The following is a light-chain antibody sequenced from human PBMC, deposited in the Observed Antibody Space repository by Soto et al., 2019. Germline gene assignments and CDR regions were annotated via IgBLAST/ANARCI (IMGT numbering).Light chain of an antibody. CDR2: GAS. CDR1: QSVSTNS. J-gene: IGKJ4*01. Sequence: EIVLTQSPDTLSLSPGERATLSCRASQSVSTNSLAWYQQRPGQAPRPLIYGASSRATGTPDRFSGSGSGTDFKLIISRLEPEDFAVYYCQQYGSSVLTFGGGTKVEIK. CDR3: QQYGSSVLT. V-gene: IGKV3-20*01.